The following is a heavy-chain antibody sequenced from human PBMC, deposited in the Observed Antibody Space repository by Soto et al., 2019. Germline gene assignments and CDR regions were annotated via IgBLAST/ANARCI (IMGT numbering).Heavy chain of an antibody. CDR3: AKGGRQWLVTSDFNY. J-gene: IGHJ4*02. CDR2: VSHDGRNT. D-gene: IGHD6-19*01. V-gene: IGHV3-30*18. Sequence: VQLVESGGGVVQPGRSPRLSCAASGFTFSDYAMHWVRQAPGKGLEWVAVVSHDGRNTHYADSVKGRFTISRDSSKNRVSLEMTSLRAEDTAVYYCAKGGRQWLVTSDFNYWGQGALVTVSS. CDR1: GFTFSDYA.